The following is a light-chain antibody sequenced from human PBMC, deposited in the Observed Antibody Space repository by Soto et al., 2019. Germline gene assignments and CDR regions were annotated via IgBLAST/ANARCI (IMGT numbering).Light chain of an antibody. V-gene: IGLV2-14*03. CDR2: DVS. Sequence: LTQPASVSGSPGQSITISCTGASSDVGNYNYVSWYQQHPGKAPKLIIYDVSNRPSGVSNRFSGSKSGNTASLTISGLQAEGEADYYCSSYTSSTTLYVFGTGTKVTVL. CDR1: SSDVGNYNY. J-gene: IGLJ1*01. CDR3: SSYTSSTTLYV.